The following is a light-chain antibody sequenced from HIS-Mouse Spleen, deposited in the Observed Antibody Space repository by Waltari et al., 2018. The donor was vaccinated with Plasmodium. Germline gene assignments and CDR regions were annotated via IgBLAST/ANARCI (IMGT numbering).Light chain of an antibody. CDR3: QQYGSSPRLT. V-gene: IGKV3-20*01. CDR2: GAS. J-gene: IGKJ4*01. Sequence: EIVLTQSPGTLSLSQGERATLSCRASQSVRSSYLAWYQQKPGRAPRLLIYGASSRATGIPDRFSGSGSGTDFTLTISRLEPEDFAVYYCQQYGSSPRLTFGGGTKVEIK. CDR1: QSVRSSY.